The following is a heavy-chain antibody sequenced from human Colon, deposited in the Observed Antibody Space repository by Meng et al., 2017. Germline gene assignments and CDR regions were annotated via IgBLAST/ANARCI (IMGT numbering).Heavy chain of an antibody. CDR2: ISDSGNTK. J-gene: IGHJ4*02. CDR1: GFILSDFF. V-gene: IGHV3-11*01. CDR3: VTKEGRWRQPSYFDL. D-gene: IGHD5-24*01. Sequence: GESLMISCACTGFILSDFFMSWIRQAPGKGLEWISFISDSGNTKYYADSVKGRLTITRDNANNALFLQMNNLRTDDEAVYYCVTKEGRWRQPSYFDLWGQGTLVTVSS.